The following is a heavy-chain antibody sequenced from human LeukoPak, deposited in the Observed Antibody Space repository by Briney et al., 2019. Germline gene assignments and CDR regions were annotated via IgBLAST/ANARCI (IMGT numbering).Heavy chain of an antibody. Sequence: SETLSLTCTVSGGSISSSSYYWGWIRQPPGKGLEWIGSIYYSGSTYYNPSLKSRVTISVDASKNQFSLKLSSVTAADTAVYYCARIVCYYDSSGYYYVPQSADYWGQGTLVTVSS. CDR2: IYYSGST. CDR1: GGSISSSSYY. D-gene: IGHD3-22*01. J-gene: IGHJ4*02. V-gene: IGHV4-39*01. CDR3: ARIVCYYDSSGYYYVPQSADY.